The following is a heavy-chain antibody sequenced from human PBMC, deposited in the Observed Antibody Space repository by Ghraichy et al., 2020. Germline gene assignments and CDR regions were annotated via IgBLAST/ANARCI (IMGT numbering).Heavy chain of an antibody. J-gene: IGHJ4*02. CDR2: ISHSGST. CDR1: GYSISSGYY. V-gene: IGHV4-38-2*02. CDR3: ARSVLY. Sequence: SETLSLTCTVSGYSISSGYYWGWIRQPPGKGLEWIGSISHSGSTFYNPSLKGRVTLSADTSKNQFSLKLNSVTAADTAVYYCARSVLYWSRGTLVTVAS.